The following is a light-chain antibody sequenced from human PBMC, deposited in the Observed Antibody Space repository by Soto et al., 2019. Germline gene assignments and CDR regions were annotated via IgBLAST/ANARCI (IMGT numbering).Light chain of an antibody. CDR1: YIGNKN. CDR2: DDS. J-gene: IGLJ1*01. CDR3: QVWDRSSGHSDG. Sequence: SYELTQPPSVSVAPGQTARISCGGDYIGNKNVHWYQQKPGQDPVLVVYDDSARPLGIPERFSGSNSGNTATLTISSVEAGDEADYYCQVWDRSSGHSDGFGTGTKVTVL. V-gene: IGLV3-21*02.